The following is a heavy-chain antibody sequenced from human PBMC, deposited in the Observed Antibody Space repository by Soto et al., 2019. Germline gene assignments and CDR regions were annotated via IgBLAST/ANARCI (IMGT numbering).Heavy chain of an antibody. CDR1: AITFTKYA. CDR2: ISGSGGSA. CDR3: ARANRLTWYDSTTLDY. Sequence: EVLLVESGGGLIPPGGSLRLSCKASAITFTKYAMTWVRQTPEKGLEWVSSISGSGGSAYSLDSSGSGGNTFYSDSVKGRFVISRDDSKHTMYLQMDNLRGDDSAVYYCARANRLTWYDSTTLDYWGQGALVTVSS. D-gene: IGHD1-20*01. V-gene: IGHV3-23*04. J-gene: IGHJ4*02.